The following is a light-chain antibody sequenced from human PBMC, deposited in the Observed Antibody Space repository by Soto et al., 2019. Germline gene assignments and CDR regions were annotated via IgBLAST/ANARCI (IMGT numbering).Light chain of an antibody. Sequence: EIVMTQSPATLSVSPGERATLSCRASQSISSKVGWYQQKPGQAPRLLIYGASTRATGVPPRFSGSGSGTEFTLTIRSLESEDFAVYYCQQYNIWSSITFGQGTRLEIK. CDR3: QQYNIWSSIT. CDR2: GAS. V-gene: IGKV3-15*01. CDR1: QSISSK. J-gene: IGKJ5*01.